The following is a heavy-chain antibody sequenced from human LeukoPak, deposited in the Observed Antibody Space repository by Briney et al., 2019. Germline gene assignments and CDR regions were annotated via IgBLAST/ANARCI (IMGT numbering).Heavy chain of an antibody. CDR3: ARGYSGSKMVSDPYYFDY. CDR2: INSDGRST. Sequence: PGGSLRLSCAASGFTFSSYWMHWVRQAPGKGLVWVSRINSDGRSTNYADSVKGRFTISRDNAKNTLYLQTNSLRAEDTAVYYCARGYSGSKMVSDPYYFDYWGQGTLVTVSS. D-gene: IGHD6-6*01. V-gene: IGHV3-74*01. CDR1: GFTFSSYW. J-gene: IGHJ4*02.